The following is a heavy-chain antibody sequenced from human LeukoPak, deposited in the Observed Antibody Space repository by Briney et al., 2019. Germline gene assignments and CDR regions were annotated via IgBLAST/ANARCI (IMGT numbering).Heavy chain of an antibody. Sequence: GASVKVSCKGSGYTFTDYYLHWVRQAPGQGLEWVGYINPRDGGTSSPPNFRGRVSMTTDASSSTVYMELSRLTSDDTAIYYCARERNWLLSKDLDYWRQGTLVTVSP. J-gene: IGHJ4*02. CDR1: GYTFTDYY. CDR3: ARERNWLLSKDLDY. V-gene: IGHV1-2*02. D-gene: IGHD1-20*01. CDR2: INPRDGGT.